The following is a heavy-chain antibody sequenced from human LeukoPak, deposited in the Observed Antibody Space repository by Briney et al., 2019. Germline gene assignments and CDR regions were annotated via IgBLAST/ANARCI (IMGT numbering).Heavy chain of an antibody. CDR3: ARGVYIAAAQYAY. J-gene: IGHJ4*02. CDR2: IYYSGTT. Sequence: SETLSLTWTVSGGSISSYYWSWIRQPPGKGLEWIGYIYYSGTTNYNPSLKSRVTISVDTSKNQFSLKLSSVTAADTAVYYCARGVYIAAAQYAYWGQGTLVTVSS. CDR1: GGSISSYY. V-gene: IGHV4-59*01. D-gene: IGHD6-13*01.